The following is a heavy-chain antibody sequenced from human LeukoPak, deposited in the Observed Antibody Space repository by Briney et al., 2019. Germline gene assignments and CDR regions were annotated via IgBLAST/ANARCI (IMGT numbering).Heavy chain of an antibody. CDR1: GFTFSSYW. J-gene: IGHJ4*02. D-gene: IGHD3-10*01. CDR3: ARVGNYGSGSYLDY. V-gene: IGHV3-7*01. CDR2: IKQDGGEK. Sequence: GGSLRLACAASGFTFSSYWMTWVRQAPGKGLEWVANIKQDGGEKYSVDSVKGRFTSSRDNAKNSPYLQMNSLRAEDTAVYFCARVGNYGSGSYLDYWGQGTLVTVSS.